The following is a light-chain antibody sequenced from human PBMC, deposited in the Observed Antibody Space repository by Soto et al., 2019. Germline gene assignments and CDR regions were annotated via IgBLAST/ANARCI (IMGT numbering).Light chain of an antibody. CDR3: QHYGSSLIT. Sequence: IVMTQSPDTLSVSPGERATLSCRASQSITEKVVWYQQKSGQAPRLLIFGASSRATGIPDRFSGSGSGTDFTLTISRLEPEDFAVYYCQHYGSSLITFGQGTKVDIK. CDR2: GAS. J-gene: IGKJ1*01. V-gene: IGKV3-20*01. CDR1: QSITEK.